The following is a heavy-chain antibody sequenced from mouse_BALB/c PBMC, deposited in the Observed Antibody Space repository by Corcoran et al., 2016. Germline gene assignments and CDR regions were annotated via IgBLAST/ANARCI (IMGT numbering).Heavy chain of an antibody. CDR3: ARGGNYPYWYFDV. V-gene: IGHV9-3-1*01. Sequence: QILLVQSGPELKKPGETVKISCKASGYTFSNYGVNWVKQDPRKDLKWMGWINTYTGEPTYADDFKGRFAFSWETSASTAYLQINNLKNEDTATYFCARGGNYPYWYFDVWGAGTTVTVSS. CDR2: INTYTGEP. D-gene: IGHD2-1*01. J-gene: IGHJ1*01. CDR1: GYTFSNYG.